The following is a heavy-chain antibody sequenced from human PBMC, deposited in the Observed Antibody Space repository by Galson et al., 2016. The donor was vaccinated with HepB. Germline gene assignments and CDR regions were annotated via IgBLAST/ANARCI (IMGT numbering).Heavy chain of an antibody. J-gene: IGHJ6*02. CDR1: GFTFSSYA. CDR2: LYSDGFT. V-gene: IGHV3-53*01. D-gene: IGHD3-3*01. Sequence: SLRLSCAASGFTFSSYAMSWVRQAPGKGLECVSILYSDGFTYYSDSVKGRFTISRDNSKNTLFLQMNSLRAEDTAVYYCAREGVAVFGVVITTYGMDVWGQGIPVTVSS. CDR3: AREGVAVFGVVITTYGMDV.